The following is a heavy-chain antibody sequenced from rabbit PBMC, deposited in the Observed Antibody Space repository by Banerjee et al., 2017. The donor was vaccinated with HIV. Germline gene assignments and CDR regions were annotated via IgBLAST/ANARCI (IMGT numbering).Heavy chain of an antibody. Sequence: QSLEEPGGDLVKPGASLTLTCTASGFSFSSSYYMCWVRQASGKGLEWIACIGAGNYGSTYYASWAKGRFTISKTSSTTVTLQMTSLTAADTATYFCATPYSSGWGGLGYYFNLWGQGTLVTVS. D-gene: IGHD4-1*01. V-gene: IGHV1S40*01. CDR3: ATPYSSGWGGLGYYFNL. CDR1: GFSFSSSYY. CDR2: IGAGNYGST. J-gene: IGHJ4*01.